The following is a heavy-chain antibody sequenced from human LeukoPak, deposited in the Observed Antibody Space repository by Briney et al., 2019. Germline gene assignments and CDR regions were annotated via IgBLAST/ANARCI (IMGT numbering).Heavy chain of an antibody. CDR3: ARAEEGSSGWYNSDYYYYMDV. CDR2: ISSSSSTI. Sequence: GGPLRLSCAASGFTFSSYSMNWVRQAPGKGLEWVSYISSSSSTIYYADSVKGRFTISRDNAKNSLYLQMNSLRAEDTAVYYCARAEEGSSGWYNSDYYYYMDVWGKGTTVTVSS. CDR1: GFTFSSYS. J-gene: IGHJ6*03. V-gene: IGHV3-48*01. D-gene: IGHD6-19*01.